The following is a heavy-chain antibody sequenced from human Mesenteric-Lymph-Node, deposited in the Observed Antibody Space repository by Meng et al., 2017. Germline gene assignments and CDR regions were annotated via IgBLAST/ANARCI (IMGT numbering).Heavy chain of an antibody. D-gene: IGHD4-17*01. CDR3: AKALTTVTTAVDY. J-gene: IGHJ4*02. CDR2: ISGSGGTT. CDR1: GFTFGNSA. V-gene: IGHV3-23*01. Sequence: LLESGGGFVQPGGSLRLSCAASGFTFGNSAMSWVRQAPGKGLEWLSCISGSGGTTYYADSVKGRFTISRDNSNNTLYLQMNSLRAEDTAVYYCAKALTTVTTAVDYWGQGTLVTVSS.